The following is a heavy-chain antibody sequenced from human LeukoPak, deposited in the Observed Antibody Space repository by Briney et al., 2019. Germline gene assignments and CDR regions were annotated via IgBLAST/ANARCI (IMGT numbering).Heavy chain of an antibody. V-gene: IGHV3-33*08. CDR2: IWFDGSNK. J-gene: IGHJ4*02. D-gene: IGHD3-22*01. Sequence: AGGSLRHSCSASGFAFSSYGMHWVRQAPGKGLEWVALIWFDGSNKYYADSVKGRFTISRDNSKNTLFLQMNSLRAEDTAVYYCARGVGDSRGYYYYFDYWGQGTLVTVSS. CDR1: GFAFSSYG. CDR3: ARGVGDSRGYYYYFDY.